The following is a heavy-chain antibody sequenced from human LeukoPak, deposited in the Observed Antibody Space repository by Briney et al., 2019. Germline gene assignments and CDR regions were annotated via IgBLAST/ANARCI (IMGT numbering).Heavy chain of an antibody. J-gene: IGHJ5*02. D-gene: IGHD6-13*01. V-gene: IGHV4-59*01. Sequence: SETLSLTCTVSGGSISSYYWSWIRQPPGKGLEWIGYIYYSGSTNYNPSLKSRVTISVDTSKNQFSLKLSSVAAEETAVYYCARARASSSWRAFDPWGQGTLVTVSS. CDR2: IYYSGST. CDR3: ARARASSSWRAFDP. CDR1: GGSISSYY.